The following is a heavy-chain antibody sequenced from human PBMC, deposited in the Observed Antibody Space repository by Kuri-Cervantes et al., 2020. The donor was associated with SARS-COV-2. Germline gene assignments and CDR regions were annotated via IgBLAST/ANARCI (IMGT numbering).Heavy chain of an antibody. Sequence: SETLSLTCTVSGGSISSSSYYWGWIRQPPGKGLEWIGSIYHSGSTNYNPSLKSRVTISVDTSKSQFSLKLSPVTAADTAVYYRARPGGFLDVWGKGTTVTVSS. CDR2: IYHSGST. D-gene: IGHD4-23*01. J-gene: IGHJ6*04. V-gene: IGHV4-39*07. CDR3: ARPGGFLDV. CDR1: GGSISSSSYY.